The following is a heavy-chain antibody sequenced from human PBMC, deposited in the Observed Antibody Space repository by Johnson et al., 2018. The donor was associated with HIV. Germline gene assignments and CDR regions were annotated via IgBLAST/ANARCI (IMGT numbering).Heavy chain of an antibody. J-gene: IGHJ3*02. D-gene: IGHD5-12*01. Sequence: QVQLVESGGGLVQPGGSLRLSCAASGFTFSSYGMHWVRQAPGKGLEWVAVISYDGNNKYYADSVKGRFTISRDNSKNTLYLQMNSLRAEDTAVYYCAREGGGYDGKGAFDIWGQGTMVTVSS. CDR2: ISYDGNNK. CDR3: AREGGGYDGKGAFDI. CDR1: GFTFSSYG. V-gene: IGHV3-30*03.